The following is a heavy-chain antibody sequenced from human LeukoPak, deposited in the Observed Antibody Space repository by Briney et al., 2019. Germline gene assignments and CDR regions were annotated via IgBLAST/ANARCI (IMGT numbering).Heavy chain of an antibody. CDR3: TTDWNYARRAFDI. V-gene: IGHV3-15*01. CDR2: IKSKTDGGTT. CDR1: GFTFSNAW. Sequence: GGSLRLSCAASGFTFSNAWMSWVRQAPGKGLEWVGRIKSKTDGGTTDYAAPVKGRFTISRDDSKNTLYLQMNSLKTEDTAVYYCTTDWNYARRAFDIWGQGTMVTVSS. J-gene: IGHJ3*02. D-gene: IGHD1-7*01.